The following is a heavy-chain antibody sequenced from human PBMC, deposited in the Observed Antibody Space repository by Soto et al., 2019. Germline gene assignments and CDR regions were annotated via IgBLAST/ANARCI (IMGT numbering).Heavy chain of an antibody. CDR1: GFTFGDYA. CDR2: IRSKAYGGTT. Sequence: SLRLSCTASGFTFGDYAMSWFRQAPGKGLEWVGFIRSKAYGGTTEYAASVKGRFTISRDDSKSIAYLQMNSLKTEDTAVYYCTRDGGESSTSCYAAFDIWGQGTMVTVSS. J-gene: IGHJ3*02. CDR3: TRDGGESSTSCYAAFDI. D-gene: IGHD2-2*01. V-gene: IGHV3-49*03.